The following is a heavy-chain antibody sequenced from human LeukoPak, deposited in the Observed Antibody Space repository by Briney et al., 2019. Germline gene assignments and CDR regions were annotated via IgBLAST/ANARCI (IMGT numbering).Heavy chain of an antibody. CDR1: GFTFSSYP. D-gene: IGHD4-11*01. CDR2: ISGSGGSI. CDR3: AKPLTGTTPHYFDY. Sequence: PGGSLRLSRAASGFTFSSYPMSWVRQAPGKGLEGVSAISGSGGSIYYADAVKGRFTISRDNSKNTLYLQMNRLRAEDTAVYYCAKPLTGTTPHYFDYWGQGTLVTVSS. J-gene: IGHJ4*02. V-gene: IGHV3-23*01.